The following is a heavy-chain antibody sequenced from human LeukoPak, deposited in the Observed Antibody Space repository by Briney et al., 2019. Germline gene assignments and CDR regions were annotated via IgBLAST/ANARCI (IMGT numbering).Heavy chain of an antibody. Sequence: SETLSLTCAVYGGSFSGYYWSWIRQPPGKGLEWIGEINHSGSTNYNPSLKSRVTISVDTSKNQFSLKLSSVTAADTAVYYCARGGRTVGDRFDYWGQGTLVTVSS. CDR1: GGSFSGYY. J-gene: IGHJ4*02. CDR2: INHSGST. V-gene: IGHV4-34*01. D-gene: IGHD1-1*01. CDR3: ARGGRTVGDRFDY.